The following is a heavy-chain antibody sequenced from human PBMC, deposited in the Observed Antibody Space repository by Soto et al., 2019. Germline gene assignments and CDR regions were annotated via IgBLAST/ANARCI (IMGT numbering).Heavy chain of an antibody. V-gene: IGHV4-4*07. CDR1: GGSISTYY. Sequence: QGQLQESGPGLVKPSETLSLTCSVSGGSISTYYCNWIRQPAGKGLEWIGRIDSSGSTNYSPSLKSRATMSVDTSKIQFSLKLTSVTAAATAVYYCARGGHDFWSGPFDYWGQGNLATVSS. J-gene: IGHJ4*02. CDR3: ARGGHDFWSGPFDY. CDR2: IDSSGST. D-gene: IGHD3-3*01.